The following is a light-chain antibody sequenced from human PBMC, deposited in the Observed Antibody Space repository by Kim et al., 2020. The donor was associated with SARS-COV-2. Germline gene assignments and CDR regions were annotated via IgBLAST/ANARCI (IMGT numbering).Light chain of an antibody. V-gene: IGKV1-5*01. J-gene: IGKJ1*01. Sequence: ASVGARVTITCRASQSVGNWLAWYQQKPGKAPKLLIYDASSLQSGGPSRFSGSGSGTEFTLTISSLQPDDFATYYCQQYKTYRRTFGPGTKVDIK. CDR1: QSVGNW. CDR3: QQYKTYRRT. CDR2: DAS.